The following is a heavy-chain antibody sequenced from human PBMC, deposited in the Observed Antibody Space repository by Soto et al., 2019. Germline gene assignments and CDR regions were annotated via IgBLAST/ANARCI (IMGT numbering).Heavy chain of an antibody. D-gene: IGHD6-13*01. CDR3: AKDSGGSSWWSGSYYAMDV. Sequence: EVQLVESGGVVVQPGGSLRLSCAASGFTFDDYTMHWVRQAPGKGLEWVSLISWDGGTTYYADSVKGRFTISRDNSKTSLYLQMNSLRSEDTALYYCAKDSGGSSWWSGSYYAMDVWRQGTTVTVSS. CDR2: ISWDGGTT. CDR1: GFTFDDYT. J-gene: IGHJ6*02. V-gene: IGHV3-43*01.